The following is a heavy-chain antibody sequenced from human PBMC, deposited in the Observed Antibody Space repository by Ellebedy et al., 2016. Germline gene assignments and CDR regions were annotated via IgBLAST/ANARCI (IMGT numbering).Heavy chain of an antibody. V-gene: IGHV4-59*13. Sequence: SETLFLTXTVSGGSISSYYWSWIRQPPGKGLEWIGYIYYSGSTNYNPSLKSRVTISVDTSKNQFSLKLSSVTAADTAVYYCARDDGYCSGGSCSEPGGLDYWGQGTLVTVSS. CDR1: GGSISSYY. D-gene: IGHD2-15*01. CDR3: ARDDGYCSGGSCSEPGGLDY. CDR2: IYYSGST. J-gene: IGHJ4*02.